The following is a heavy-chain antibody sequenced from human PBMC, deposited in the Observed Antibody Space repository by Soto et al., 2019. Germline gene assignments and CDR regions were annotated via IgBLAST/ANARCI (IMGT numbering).Heavy chain of an antibody. Sequence: GASVKVSCKASGYTFPRFSFHWVGRAPGQRLEWMGWINAGNGNTKYSQKFQGRVTITRDTPASTAYMELSSLRSEDTAVYYCASSNIVAAPYGMDVWGQGTTVTVSS. D-gene: IGHD6-13*01. CDR2: INAGNGNT. CDR3: ASSNIVAAPYGMDV. J-gene: IGHJ6*02. CDR1: GYTFPRFS. V-gene: IGHV1-3*01.